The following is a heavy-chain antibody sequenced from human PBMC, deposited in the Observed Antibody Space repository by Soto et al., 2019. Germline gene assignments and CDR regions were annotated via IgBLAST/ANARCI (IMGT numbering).Heavy chain of an antibody. V-gene: IGHV3-30*18. CDR1: GFTFSTYG. CDR2: ISYDGGSK. CDR3: AKEQLAMTVVVADYFDS. J-gene: IGHJ4*02. D-gene: IGHD3-22*01. Sequence: QVQLVESGGGVVQPGKSLRLSCAASGFTFSTYGIHWVRQAPGKGLGWGALISYDGGSKYYGDSVKGRFIISRDNSHNTVSLQMNSLRADDTAVYFCAKEQLAMTVVVADYFDSWGQGTLVTVSS.